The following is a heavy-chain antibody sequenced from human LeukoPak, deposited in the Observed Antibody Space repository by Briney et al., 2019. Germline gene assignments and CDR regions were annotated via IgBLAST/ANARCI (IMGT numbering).Heavy chain of an antibody. D-gene: IGHD3-3*02. V-gene: IGHV1-46*01. Sequence: ASVKVSCKASGYTFTSYYMHWVRQAPGQGLEWMGIINPSGGSTSYAQKFQGRVTMTEDTSTDTAYMELSSLRSEDTAVYYCATTSSIFGVVLTFDYWGQGTLVTVSS. CDR2: INPSGGST. CDR3: ATTSSIFGVVLTFDY. CDR1: GYTFTSYY. J-gene: IGHJ4*02.